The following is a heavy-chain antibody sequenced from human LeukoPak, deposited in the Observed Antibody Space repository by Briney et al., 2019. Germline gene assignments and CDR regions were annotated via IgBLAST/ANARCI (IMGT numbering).Heavy chain of an antibody. CDR2: IIPILCIA. V-gene: IGHV1-69*04. Sequence: GASVKVSCKASGGTFSSYAISWVRQAPGQGLEWMGRIIPILCIANYAQKFQGRVTITADKSTSTAYMELSSLRSGDTAVYYCARDSSGYFDRSYGMDVWGQGTTVTVSS. CDR1: GGTFSSYA. CDR3: ARDSSGYFDRSYGMDV. D-gene: IGHD3-9*01. J-gene: IGHJ6*02.